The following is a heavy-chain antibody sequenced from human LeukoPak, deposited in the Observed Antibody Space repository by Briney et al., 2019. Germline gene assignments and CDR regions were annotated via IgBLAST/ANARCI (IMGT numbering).Heavy chain of an antibody. J-gene: IGHJ4*02. CDR2: ISYDGSNK. D-gene: IGHD2-21*02. V-gene: IGHV3-30*14. CDR1: GFTFSSYA. CDR3: ARVVAGDLYYFDY. Sequence: GRSLRLSCAASGFTFSSYAMHWVRQAPGKGLEWVAVISYDGSNKYYADSVKGRFTISRDNSKNTLYLQMNSLRAEDTAVYYCARVVAGDLYYFDYWGQGTLVTVSS.